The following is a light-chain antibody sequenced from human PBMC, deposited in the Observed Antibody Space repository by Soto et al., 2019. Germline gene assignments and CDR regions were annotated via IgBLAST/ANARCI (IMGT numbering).Light chain of an antibody. CDR1: QNFNHW. Sequence: QRTQSPPTLSASVVYGVIITFRASQNFNHWLAWYQQRPGKAPKLLIYSASTLQTGVPSRFSGSGSGTDFTLTISRLEPEDFAVYYCQQYGSSPPITFGQGTRLEIK. J-gene: IGKJ5*01. CDR2: SAS. CDR3: QQYGSSPPIT. V-gene: IGKV1-5*01.